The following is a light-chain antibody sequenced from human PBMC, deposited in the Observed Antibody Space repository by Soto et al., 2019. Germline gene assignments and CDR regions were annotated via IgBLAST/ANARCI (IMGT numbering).Light chain of an antibody. V-gene: IGKV2-24*01. CDR2: QIS. CDR1: QNLVHSDGNTY. CDR3: VQVSLFPRT. J-gene: IGKJ1*01. Sequence: DIVLTQTPLSSPVTLGQPASISCRSSQNLVHSDGNTYLSWVQQRPGQPPRLLIYQISNRLSGVPDRFSGSAAGTHFTLTISRVEADHVGIYSCVQVSLFPRTFGQGPKVEIK.